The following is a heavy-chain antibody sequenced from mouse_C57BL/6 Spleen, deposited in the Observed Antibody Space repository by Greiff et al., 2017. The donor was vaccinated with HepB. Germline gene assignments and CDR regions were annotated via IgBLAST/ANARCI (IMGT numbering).Heavy chain of an antibody. D-gene: IGHD2-3*01. V-gene: IGHV14-4*01. J-gene: IGHJ3*01. CDR1: GFNIKDDY. CDR3: TIFDGYFSAY. Sequence: VTLQESGAELVRPGASVKLSCTASGFNIKDDYMHWVKQRPEQGLEWIGWIDPENGDTEYASKFQGKATITADTSSNTAYLQLSSLTSEDTAVYYCTIFDGYFSAYWGQGTLVTVSA. CDR2: IDPENGDT.